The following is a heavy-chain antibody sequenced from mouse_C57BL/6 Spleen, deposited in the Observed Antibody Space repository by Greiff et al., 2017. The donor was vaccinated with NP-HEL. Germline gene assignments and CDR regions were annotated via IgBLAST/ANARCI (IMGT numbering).Heavy chain of an antibody. D-gene: IGHD1-1*02. CDR3: AREGTMPNYYAMDY. J-gene: IGHJ4*01. CDR1: GYSITSGYY. CDR2: ISYDGSN. Sequence: EVQLQQSGPGLVKPSQSLSLTCSVTGYSITSGYYWNWIRQFPGNKLEWMGYISYDGSNNYNPSLKNRISITRDTSKNQFFLKLNSVTTEDTATYYCAREGTMPNYYAMDYWGQGTSVTVSS. V-gene: IGHV3-6*01.